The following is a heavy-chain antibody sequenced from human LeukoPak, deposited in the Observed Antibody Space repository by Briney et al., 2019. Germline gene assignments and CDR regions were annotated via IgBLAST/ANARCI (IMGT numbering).Heavy chain of an antibody. CDR3: ARDLGENAFDI. CDR1: GGTFSSYA. J-gene: IGHJ3*02. D-gene: IGHD5-24*01. V-gene: IGHV1-69*13. Sequence: AASVKVSCKASGGTFSSYAISWVRQAPGQGLEWMGGIIPIFGTANYAQKFQGRVTITADESTSTAYMELSSLRSEDTAVYYCARDLGENAFDIWGQGTMVTVSS. CDR2: IIPIFGTA.